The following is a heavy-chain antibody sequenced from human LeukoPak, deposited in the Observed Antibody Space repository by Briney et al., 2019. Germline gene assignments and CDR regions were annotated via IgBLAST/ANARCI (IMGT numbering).Heavy chain of an antibody. CDR2: IDPNSGGT. CDR1: GYSFIGYY. Sequence: ASVKVSCKASGYSFIGYYMHWVRQAPGQGLEWMGRIDPNSGGTNYPQKFQGRVTMTRDTSISTAYMELSRLRSDDTAVYYCARAMVRGVIIDYWGQGTLVTVSS. D-gene: IGHD3-10*01. J-gene: IGHJ4*02. CDR3: ARAMVRGVIIDY. V-gene: IGHV1-2*06.